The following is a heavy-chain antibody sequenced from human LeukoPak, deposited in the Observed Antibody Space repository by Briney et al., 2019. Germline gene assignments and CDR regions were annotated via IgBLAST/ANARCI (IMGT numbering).Heavy chain of an antibody. Sequence: ASVKVSCKASGYSFTGYSIHRVRQAPGQGLEWMGYINPNSGGTNYAQKFQGRVTMTRVTSMRTAYMELNRLRSDDTAVYYCARAKTQQLSSLNYWGQGTLVTVSS. D-gene: IGHD6-13*01. CDR1: GYSFTGYS. J-gene: IGHJ4*02. CDR3: ARAKTQQLSSLNY. CDR2: INPNSGGT. V-gene: IGHV1-2*02.